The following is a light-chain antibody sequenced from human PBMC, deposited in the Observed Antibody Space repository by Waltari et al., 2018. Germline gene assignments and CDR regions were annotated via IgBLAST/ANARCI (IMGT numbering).Light chain of an antibody. Sequence: DIVMTQSPDSLSVSLGERATINCKSSQSVLYSSNNKNYFAWYQQKPRQPPKLLIYWASTRQSGVSDRFSGSGSGTEFTLTISNLQAEDVAVYYCQQYYSSPITFGQGTRLELK. CDR1: QSVLYSSNNKNY. CDR3: QQYYSSPIT. J-gene: IGKJ5*01. V-gene: IGKV4-1*01. CDR2: WAS.